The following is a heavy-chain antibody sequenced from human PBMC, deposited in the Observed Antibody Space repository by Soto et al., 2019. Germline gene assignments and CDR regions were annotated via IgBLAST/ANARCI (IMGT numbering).Heavy chain of an antibody. Sequence: SGPTLVNPTQTLTLTCAFSGFSLSTSGVGVGWIRQPPGKALEWLALIYWDDDKRYSPSLKSRLTITKDTSKNQVVLTMTNMDPVDTATYYCAHSSSWPRAYYFDYWGQGTLVTVSS. J-gene: IGHJ4*02. D-gene: IGHD6-13*01. CDR3: AHSSSWPRAYYFDY. CDR1: GFSLSTSGVG. V-gene: IGHV2-5*02. CDR2: IYWDDDK.